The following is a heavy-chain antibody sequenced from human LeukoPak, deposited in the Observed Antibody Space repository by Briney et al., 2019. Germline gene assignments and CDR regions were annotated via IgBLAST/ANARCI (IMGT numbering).Heavy chain of an antibody. CDR1: GGSISSSSSY. J-gene: IGHJ6*03. CDR2: MFSRGNT. CDR3: ARDTYYYYYYMDV. V-gene: IGHV4-39*02. Sequence: KPSETLSLTCTVSGGSISSSSSYWGWIRQPPGKGLEWIGSMFSRGNTYYNPSLQSRVTISVDMSMNQFSLKLTSVTAADTAAYYCARDTYYYYYYMDVWGKGTTVTISS.